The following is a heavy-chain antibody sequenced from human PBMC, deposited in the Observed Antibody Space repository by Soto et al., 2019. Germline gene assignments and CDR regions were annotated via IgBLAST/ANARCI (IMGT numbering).Heavy chain of an antibody. CDR2: INHSGNT. D-gene: IGHD3-16*01. CDR1: GGSFSGYY. Sequence: QVQLQQWGAGLLKPSETLSLTCAVYGGSFSGYYWSWIRQPPGKGLEWIGEINHSGNTNYNPSLKSRVTISVDTTKNQFSLKLSSVTAADTAVYYCARGHPLILRNRYFDLWGRGTLVTVSS. V-gene: IGHV4-34*01. J-gene: IGHJ2*01. CDR3: ARGHPLILRNRYFDL.